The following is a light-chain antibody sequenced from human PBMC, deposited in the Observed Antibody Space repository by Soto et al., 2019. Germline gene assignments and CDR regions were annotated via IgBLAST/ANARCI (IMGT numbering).Light chain of an antibody. J-gene: IGLJ1*01. CDR3: SSYAGSNEGV. CDR1: SSDVGGYNY. CDR2: EVS. Sequence: QSALTQPPSASGSPGQSVTISCTGTSSDVGGYNYVSWYQQHPGKAPKLMIYEVSKRPSGVPDRFSGSKSGNTASLTVSGLQAEDAADYCCSSYAGSNEGVFGTGTKLTVL. V-gene: IGLV2-8*01.